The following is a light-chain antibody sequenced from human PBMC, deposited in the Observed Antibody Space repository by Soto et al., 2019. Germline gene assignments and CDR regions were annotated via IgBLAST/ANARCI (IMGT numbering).Light chain of an antibody. J-gene: IGLJ2*01. CDR3: QACDSSTVV. CDR2: QDS. CDR1: KLGDKY. V-gene: IGLV3-1*01. Sequence: SYELTQPPSVSVSTGPTASITCSGDKLGDKYACWYQQKPGQSPVLVIYQDSKRPSVIPGRFSGSNSGNTATLIISGTQAMDEADYYCQACDSSTVVFGGGTKLTVL.